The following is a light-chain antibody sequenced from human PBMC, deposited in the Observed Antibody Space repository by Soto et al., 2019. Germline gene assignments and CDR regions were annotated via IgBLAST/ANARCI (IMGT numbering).Light chain of an antibody. CDR1: QSISDY. Sequence: IQMTESHSSLSASVGDRVAITCRSSQSISDYLNWYQQKPGKALKLVIYGASNLQSGVPPRFSGSGSGSEFTLTIIGLQPDAFAIYFCQQRYSLPPACGPGT. J-gene: IGKJ3*01. CDR3: QQRYSLPPA. V-gene: IGKV1-39*01. CDR2: GAS.